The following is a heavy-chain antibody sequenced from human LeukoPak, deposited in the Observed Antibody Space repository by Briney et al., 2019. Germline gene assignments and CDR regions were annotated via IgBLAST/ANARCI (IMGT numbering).Heavy chain of an antibody. V-gene: IGHV1-18*01. J-gene: IGHJ4*02. D-gene: IGHD3-16*02. CDR1: GYTFTSYG. CDR2: ISAYNGNT. CDR3: ARGGMITFGGVIDLFDY. Sequence: ASVKVSCKASGYTFTSYGIRWVRQAPGQGLEWMGWISAYNGNTNYAQKLQGRVTMTTDTSTSTAYMELRSLRSDDTAVYYCARGGMITFGGVIDLFDYWGQGTLVTVSS.